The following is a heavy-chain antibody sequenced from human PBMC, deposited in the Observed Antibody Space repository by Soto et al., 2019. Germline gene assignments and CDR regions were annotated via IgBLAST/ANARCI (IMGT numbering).Heavy chain of an antibody. V-gene: IGHV1-69*02. J-gene: IGHJ6*03. CDR2: IIPILGIA. Sequence: GASVKVSCKASGGTFSSYTISWVRQAPGQGLEWMGRIIPILGIANYAQKFQGRVTITADKSTSTAYMELSSLRSEDTAVYYCATPIIGYCTNGVCRNYYYYYMDVWGKGTTVTVSS. CDR1: GGTFSSYT. D-gene: IGHD2-8*01. CDR3: ATPIIGYCTNGVCRNYYYYYMDV.